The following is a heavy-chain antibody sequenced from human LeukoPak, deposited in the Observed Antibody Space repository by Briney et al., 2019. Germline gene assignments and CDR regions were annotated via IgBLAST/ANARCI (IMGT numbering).Heavy chain of an antibody. Sequence: GGSLSLSCEASGFTFSTYGMHWVRQAPGRGLEWVAVISNDGYTQYYADSVKGRFTISRDNSKNALFLQMNSLRAEDTAVYYCSKDWGEYYYGSGSYYNSDGYWGQGTLVTVSS. J-gene: IGHJ4*02. CDR1: GFTFSTYG. CDR3: SKDWGEYYYGSGSYYNSDGY. V-gene: IGHV3-30*18. D-gene: IGHD3-10*01. CDR2: ISNDGYTQ.